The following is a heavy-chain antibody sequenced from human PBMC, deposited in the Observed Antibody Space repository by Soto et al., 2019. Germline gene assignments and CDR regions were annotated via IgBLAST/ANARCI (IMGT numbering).Heavy chain of an antibody. V-gene: IGHV4-30-2*05. D-gene: IGHD2-15*01. CDR1: GGSISSGGYS. J-gene: IGHJ3*02. CDR3: ARDVRWSKSFDI. CDR2: IYHRST. Sequence: PSETLSLTCAVSGGSISSGGYSWSWIRQPPGKGLEWIGYIYHRSTYYNPSLKSRVTISVDTSKNQFSLKLSSVTAADTAVYFCARDVRWSKSFDIWGQGTMVTVSS.